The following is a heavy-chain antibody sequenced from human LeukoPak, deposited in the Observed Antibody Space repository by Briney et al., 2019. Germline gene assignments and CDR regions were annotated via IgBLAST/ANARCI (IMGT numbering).Heavy chain of an antibody. CDR3: ASTHGLWFGELLSY. V-gene: IGHV3-30*14. CDR2: ISSDGTNK. Sequence: GRSLRLSCAASGFTFRNYAIHWVRQAPGKGLEWVAVISSDGTNKNYADSVKGRFTISRDNSKNTLYLQMNSLRAEDTAVYYCASTHGLWFGELLSYWGQGTLVTVS. J-gene: IGHJ4*02. CDR1: GFTFRNYA. D-gene: IGHD3-10*01.